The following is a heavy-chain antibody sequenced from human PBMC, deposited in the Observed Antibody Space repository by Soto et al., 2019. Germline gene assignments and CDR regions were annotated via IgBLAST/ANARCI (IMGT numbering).Heavy chain of an antibody. CDR3: ARVRGLFYDSSGSYNYYYGMEV. V-gene: IGHV1-18*01. D-gene: IGHD3-22*01. CDR2: ISTSTGNT. CDR1: GYTFTSYG. Sequence: ASVKVSCKASGYTFTSYGISWVRQAPGQKLEWMRWISTSTGNTNYAQKLPGRVTMTTDTSTSTAYMELRSLRSDDTAVDYCARVRGLFYDSSGSYNYYYGMEVWGQWTTVTVSS. J-gene: IGHJ6*02.